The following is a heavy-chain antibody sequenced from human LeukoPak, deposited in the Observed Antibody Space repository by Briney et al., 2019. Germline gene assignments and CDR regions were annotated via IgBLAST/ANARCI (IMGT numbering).Heavy chain of an antibody. CDR2: ISNDGSNK. V-gene: IGHV3-30*18. CDR3: AKSGIAAAGQRGYFDY. CDR1: GFIFSSFG. Sequence: PGGSLRLSCAASGFIFSSFGIHWVRQAPGKGLEWVAVISNDGSNKYYADSVKGRFTISRDNSKNTVYLQMSSLRGEDTAVYYCAKSGIAAAGQRGYFDYWGQGTLVTVSS. J-gene: IGHJ4*02. D-gene: IGHD6-13*01.